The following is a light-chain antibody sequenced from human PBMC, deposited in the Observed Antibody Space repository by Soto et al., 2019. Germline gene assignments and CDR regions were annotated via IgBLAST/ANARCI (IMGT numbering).Light chain of an antibody. V-gene: IGKV1-16*01. CDR3: QQYYSYPRT. J-gene: IGKJ1*01. CDR1: QDISNF. CDR2: AAS. Sequence: DIQMTQSPSSLSASVGDRVTITCRASQDISNFLAWFQQKPGKPPKSLIYAASSLQSGVPSRFTASGYGTDFTLTISSLQPEDFATYYCQQYYSYPRTFGQGTKVEIK.